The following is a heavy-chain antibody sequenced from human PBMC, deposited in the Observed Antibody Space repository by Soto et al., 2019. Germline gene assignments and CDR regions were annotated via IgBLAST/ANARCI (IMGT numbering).Heavy chain of an antibody. CDR3: ARERDIVVVPAAIRNWFDP. D-gene: IGHD2-2*01. Sequence: ASVKVSCKASGYTFTGYYMHWVRQAPGQGLEWMGWINPNSGGTNYAQKFQGWVTMTRDTSISTAYMELSRLRSDDTAVYYCARERDIVVVPAAIRNWFDPWGQGTLVTVSS. CDR2: INPNSGGT. CDR1: GYTFTGYY. V-gene: IGHV1-2*04. J-gene: IGHJ5*02.